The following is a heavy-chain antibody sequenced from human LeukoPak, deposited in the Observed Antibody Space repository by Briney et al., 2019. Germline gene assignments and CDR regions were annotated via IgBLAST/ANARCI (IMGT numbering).Heavy chain of an antibody. CDR1: GGSFSGYY. Sequence: SETLSLTCAVYGGSFSGYYWSWIRQPPGKGLEWIGEINHSGSTNYNPSLKSRVTISVDTSKNQFSLKLSSVTAADTAVYYCASDYGGNSGYWGQGTLVTVSS. CDR3: ASDYGGNSGY. J-gene: IGHJ4*02. D-gene: IGHD4-23*01. CDR2: INHSGST. V-gene: IGHV4-34*01.